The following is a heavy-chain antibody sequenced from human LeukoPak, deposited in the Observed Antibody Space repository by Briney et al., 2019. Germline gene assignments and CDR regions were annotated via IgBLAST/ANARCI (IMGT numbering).Heavy chain of an antibody. CDR3: AQDRAWIQFLY. Sequence: PGGSLRLSCGASGFTFGTYWMHWVRQAPGKGLEWVSGITGRGETKCYADSVKGRFTISRDNSKNTLYLQINSLRAEDTAVYYCAQDRAWIQFLYWGQGTLVTVS. V-gene: IGHV3-23*01. CDR2: ITGRGETK. J-gene: IGHJ4*02. CDR1: GFTFGTYW. D-gene: IGHD5-18*01.